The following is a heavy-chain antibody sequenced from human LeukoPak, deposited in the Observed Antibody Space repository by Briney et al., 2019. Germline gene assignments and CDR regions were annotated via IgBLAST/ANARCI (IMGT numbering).Heavy chain of an antibody. CDR1: GFTFSSYS. CDR2: ISSSSSYI. CDR3: ARDRNYYDSRNFDY. J-gene: IGHJ4*02. V-gene: IGHV3-21*01. D-gene: IGHD3-22*01. Sequence: PGGSLRLSRAASGFTFSSYSMNWVRQAPGKGLEWVSSISSSSSYIYYADSVKGRFTISRDNAKNSLYLQMNSLRAEDTAVYYCARDRNYYDSRNFDYWGQGTLVTVSS.